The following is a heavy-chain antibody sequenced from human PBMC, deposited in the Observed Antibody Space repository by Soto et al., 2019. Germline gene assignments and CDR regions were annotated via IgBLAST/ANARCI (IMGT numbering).Heavy chain of an antibody. CDR3: ARGSSSWYRSNLALAVDFDS. D-gene: IGHD6-13*01. J-gene: IGHJ4*02. V-gene: IGHV4-31*03. CDR2: IYDSGTP. CDR1: GGSISSGGYY. Sequence: QVQLQESGPGLVKPSQTLSLTCTVSGGSISSGGYYWSWIRQHPGKGLEWIGYIYDSGTPYYNPSLRRRLSILGDTSKNHFSLNLSSLTAADTAVYYCARGSSSWYRSNLALAVDFDSWGQGTLVTVSS.